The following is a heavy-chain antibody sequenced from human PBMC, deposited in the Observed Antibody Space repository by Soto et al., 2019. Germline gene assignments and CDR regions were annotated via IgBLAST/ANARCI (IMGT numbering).Heavy chain of an antibody. Sequence: SETLSLTCTVSGGSISSSSYYWGWIRQPPGKGLEWIGSIYYSGSTYYNPSLKSRVTISVDTSKNQFSLKLSSVTAADTAVYYCASGYCSSTSCYPYDFDYWGQGTLVTVSS. V-gene: IGHV4-39*01. J-gene: IGHJ4*02. CDR3: ASGYCSSTSCYPYDFDY. D-gene: IGHD2-2*01. CDR2: IYYSGST. CDR1: GGSISSSSYY.